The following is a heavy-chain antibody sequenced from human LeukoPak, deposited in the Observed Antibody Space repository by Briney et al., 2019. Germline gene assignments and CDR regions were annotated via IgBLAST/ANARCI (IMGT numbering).Heavy chain of an antibody. V-gene: IGHV4-4*02. D-gene: IGHD4-17*01. Sequence: SETLSLTCAVSGGSISSSNWWSWVRQPPGKGLEWIGEIYHSGSTNYNPSLKSRVTISVDKSKNQFSLKLSSVTAADTAVYYCARVELRTVTRAAGWFDPWGQGTLVTVSS. CDR3: ARVELRTVTRAAGWFDP. CDR1: GGSISSSNW. J-gene: IGHJ5*02. CDR2: IYHSGST.